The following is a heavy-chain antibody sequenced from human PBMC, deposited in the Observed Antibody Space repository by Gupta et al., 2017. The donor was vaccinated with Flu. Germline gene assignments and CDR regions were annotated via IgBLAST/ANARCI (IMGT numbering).Heavy chain of an antibody. Sequence: SNFGMSWVRQAPGKGLEWVSGMSNSGGSTYYADSVRGRLTISRDNSKNTLYLQMNSLRGEDTAVYYCAKGSGVKGTALTDYWGQGTLVTVSS. J-gene: IGHJ4*02. V-gene: IGHV3-23*01. CDR1: SNFG. CDR2: MSNSGGST. D-gene: IGHD3-3*01. CDR3: AKGSGVKGTALTDY.